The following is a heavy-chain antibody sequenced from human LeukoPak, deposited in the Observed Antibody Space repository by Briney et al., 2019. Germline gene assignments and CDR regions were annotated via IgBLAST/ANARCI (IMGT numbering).Heavy chain of an antibody. CDR3: ARVGGQLLFGGWDYFDY. V-gene: IGHV3-53*01. Sequence: PGGSLRLSCAASGFIVSNNYMSWVRQAPGKGLEWVSVIYSGGSTYYADSVKGRFTISRHNSKNTLYLQMNSLRAEDTAVYYCARVGGQLLFGGWDYFDYRGQGTLVTVSS. D-gene: IGHD2-2*01. J-gene: IGHJ4*02. CDR1: GFIVSNNY. CDR2: IYSGGST.